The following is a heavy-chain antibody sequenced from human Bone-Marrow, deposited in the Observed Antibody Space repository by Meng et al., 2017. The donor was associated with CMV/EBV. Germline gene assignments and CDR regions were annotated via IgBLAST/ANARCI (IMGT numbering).Heavy chain of an antibody. CDR2: IYRSGRT. CDR1: GGSMSSDNW. D-gene: IGHD6-19*01. Sequence: PEPLSPTCDVSGGSMSSDNWWSWVRQPPGKELEWIGEIYRSGRTNYNPSLRNRVTIAVDKSKNQFSLKLNSATAADTAVYYCARAGWYCLDYWGQGIQVTVSS. CDR3: ARAGWYCLDY. J-gene: IGHJ4*02. V-gene: IGHV4-4*03.